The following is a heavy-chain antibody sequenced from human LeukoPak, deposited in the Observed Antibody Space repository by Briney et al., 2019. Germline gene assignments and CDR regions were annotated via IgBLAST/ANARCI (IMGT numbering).Heavy chain of an antibody. Sequence: KASETLSLTCTVSGVSISSYYWSWIRQPPGKGLECIGNNYYSGSTKYSPSLKSRVTISVDTSKNHFSLKLSSVTAADTAVYYSARHGNYYDSSGYNYYFDYWGQGTLGTVSS. CDR1: GVSISSYY. D-gene: IGHD3-22*01. CDR3: ARHGNYYDSSGYNYYFDY. J-gene: IGHJ4*02. CDR2: NYYSGST. V-gene: IGHV4-59*08.